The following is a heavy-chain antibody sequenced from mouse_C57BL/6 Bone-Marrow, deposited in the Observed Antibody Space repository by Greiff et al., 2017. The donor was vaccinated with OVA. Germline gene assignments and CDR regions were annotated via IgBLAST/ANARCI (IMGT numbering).Heavy chain of an antibody. D-gene: IGHD1-3*01. CDR1: GYTFTSYW. CDR3: ARSKSGVYYAMDY. J-gene: IGHJ4*01. CDR2: INPSNGGT. Sequence: QVQLQQPGTELVKPGASVKLSCKASGYTFTSYWMHWVKQRPGQGLEWIGNINPSNGGTNYNEKFKSKATLTVDKSSSTAYMQISSLTSEDSAVYYCARSKSGVYYAMDYWGQGTSVTVSS. V-gene: IGHV1-53*01.